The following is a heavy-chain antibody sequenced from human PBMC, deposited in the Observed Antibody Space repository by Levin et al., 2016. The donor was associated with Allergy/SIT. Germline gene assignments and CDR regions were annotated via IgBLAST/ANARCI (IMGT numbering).Heavy chain of an antibody. CDR2: INPNSGGT. CDR3: ARRPYCSNGRCEPQYDGMDV. V-gene: IGHV1-2*04. CDR1: GYTFTGYY. J-gene: IGHJ6*02. D-gene: IGHD2-8*01. Sequence: ASVKVSCKASGYTFTGYYMHWVRQAPGQGLEWMGWINPNSGGTNYAQKFQGWVTMTRDTSARIAYMELNSLRSDDTAVYYCARRPYCSNGRCEPQYDGMDVWGQGTTVTVSS.